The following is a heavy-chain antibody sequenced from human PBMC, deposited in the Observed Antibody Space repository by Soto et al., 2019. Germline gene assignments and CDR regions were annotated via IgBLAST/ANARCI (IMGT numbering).Heavy chain of an antibody. J-gene: IGHJ6*02. CDR2: INHSGST. CDR1: GGSFSGYY. CDR3: ARGDLYSGSYYHYYYGMDV. V-gene: IGHV4-34*01. Sequence: QVQLQQWGAGLLKPSKTLSLTCAVYGGSFSGYYWSWIRQPPGKGLEWIGEINHSGSTNYNPSLKSRVTISVDTSKNQFSLKLSSVTAADTAVYYCARGDLYSGSYYHYYYGMDVWGQGTTVTVSS. D-gene: IGHD1-26*01.